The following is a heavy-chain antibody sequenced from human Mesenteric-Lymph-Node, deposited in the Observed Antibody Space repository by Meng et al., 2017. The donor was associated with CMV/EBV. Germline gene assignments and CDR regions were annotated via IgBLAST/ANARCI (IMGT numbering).Heavy chain of an antibody. Sequence: ADSGFTFSSYAMTWVRQAPGKGLEWVSALTGSGGRTYYADSVKGRFTISRDNSKNTLYLQMNSLRAEDTAVYYCAKTHSSGWYYFDSWGQGTLVTVSS. J-gene: IGHJ4*02. D-gene: IGHD6-19*01. CDR3: AKTHSSGWYYFDS. V-gene: IGHV3-23*01. CDR2: LTGSGGRT. CDR1: GFTFSSYA.